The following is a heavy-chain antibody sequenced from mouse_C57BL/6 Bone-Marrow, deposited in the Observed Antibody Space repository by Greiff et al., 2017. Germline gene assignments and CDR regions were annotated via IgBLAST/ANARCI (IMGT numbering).Heavy chain of an antibody. J-gene: IGHJ2*01. CDR3: ADGGTTGY. CDR2: IYPGDGDT. CDR1: GYAFSSSW. D-gene: IGHD2-14*01. Sequence: QVQLKESGPELVKPGASVKISCKASGYAFSSSWMNWVKQRPGKGLEWIGRIYPGDGDTNYNGKFKGKATLAADKSSSTAYMQLSSLTSEDSAVYFCADGGTTGYWGQGTTLTVTS. V-gene: IGHV1-82*01.